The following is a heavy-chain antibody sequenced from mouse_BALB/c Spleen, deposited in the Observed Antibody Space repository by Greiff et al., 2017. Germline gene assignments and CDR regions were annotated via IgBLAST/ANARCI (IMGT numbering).Heavy chain of an antibody. CDR2: IWGDGST. CDR1: GFSLTGYG. V-gene: IGHV2-6-7*01. D-gene: IGHD2-4*01. Sequence: VKLMESGPGLVAPSQSLSITCTVSGFSLTGYGVNWVRQPPGKGLEWLGMIWGDGSTDYNSALKSRLSISKDNSKSQVFLKMNSLQTDDTARYYCARDRDYDGDAMDYWGQGTSVTVSS. J-gene: IGHJ4*01. CDR3: ARDRDYDGDAMDY.